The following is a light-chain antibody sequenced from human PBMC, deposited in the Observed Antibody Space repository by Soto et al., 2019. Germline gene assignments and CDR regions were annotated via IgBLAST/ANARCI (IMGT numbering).Light chain of an antibody. CDR3: RQALQTPWT. Sequence: DIVMTQSPLFLPVTPGEPASISCRSSQSLLHSDGYNYLAWYLQKPEQSPQLPIFVGSNRAAGVPDMFSGSGTVTEFTLRISRVEAEDVGVYYCRQALQTPWTFGQGTKVEVK. J-gene: IGKJ1*01. CDR2: VGS. CDR1: QSLLHSDGYNY. V-gene: IGKV2-28*01.